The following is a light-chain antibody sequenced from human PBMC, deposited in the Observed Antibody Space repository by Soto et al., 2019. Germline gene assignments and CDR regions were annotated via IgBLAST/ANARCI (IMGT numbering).Light chain of an antibody. CDR3: QTWGTGIRV. CDR1: SGHSSYA. J-gene: IGLJ3*02. CDR2: LNSDGSP. Sequence: QPVLTQSPSASASLGASVKLTCTLSSGHSSYAIAWHQQQPEKGPRYLMKLNSDGSPSKGDGIPDRFSGSSSGAERYLSISSLQSEDEADCYCQTWGTGIRVFGGGTKLTVL. V-gene: IGLV4-69*01.